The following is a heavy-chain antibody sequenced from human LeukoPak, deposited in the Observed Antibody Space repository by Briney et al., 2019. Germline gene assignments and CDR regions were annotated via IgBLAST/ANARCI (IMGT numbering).Heavy chain of an antibody. CDR2: IYHSGST. V-gene: IGHV4-38-2*02. J-gene: IGHJ2*01. CDR3: ARHDYSSSWSPPEYFDL. Sequence: SETLSLTCTVSGYFISNGYYWGWIRQPPGKGLEWIGSIYHSGSTYYNSSLKSRVTLSVDTSKNQFSLKVNSVNAADTAMYYCARHDYSSSWSPPEYFDLWGRGTLVTVSS. CDR1: GYFISNGYY. D-gene: IGHD6-13*01.